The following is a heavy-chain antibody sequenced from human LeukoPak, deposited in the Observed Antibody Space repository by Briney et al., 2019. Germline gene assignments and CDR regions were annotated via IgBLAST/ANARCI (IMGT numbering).Heavy chain of an antibody. V-gene: IGHV3-21*01. CDR1: GFTFSSYS. CDR3: ARVGAGSSWYGGFLDY. Sequence: GGSLRLSCAASGFTFSSYSMNWVRQAPGKGLEWVSSISSSSSYIYYADSVKGRFTISRDNAKNSLYLQMNSLRAEDTAVYYCARVGAGSSWYGGFLDYWGQGTLVTVSS. D-gene: IGHD6-13*01. J-gene: IGHJ4*02. CDR2: ISSSSSYI.